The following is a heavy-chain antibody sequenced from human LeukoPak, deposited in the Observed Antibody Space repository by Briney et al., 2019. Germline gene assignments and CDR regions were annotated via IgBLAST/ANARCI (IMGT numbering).Heavy chain of an antibody. Sequence: GGSLRLPCAASGFILSGYWMHWVRQAPGKGLQWVSRVNTDGSRTSYADSVKGRFTISRDNAQNTVYLQLNSLTVDDTAVYYCVRVIEGGATWDKWGQGTLVTVSS. V-gene: IGHV3-74*01. J-gene: IGHJ4*02. D-gene: IGHD1-26*01. CDR3: VRVIEGGATWDK. CDR1: GFILSGYW. CDR2: VNTDGSRT.